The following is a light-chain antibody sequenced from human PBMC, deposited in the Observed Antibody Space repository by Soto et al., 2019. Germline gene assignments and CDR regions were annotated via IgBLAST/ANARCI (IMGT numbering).Light chain of an antibody. CDR2: DAS. CDR1: QSVSSY. Sequence: EIVLTQSPSTLSLSPGERATLSCRASQSVSSYLAWYQQKPGQAPRLLLYDASDRATGIPGRFSGSGSGTDFTLSISSLEPEDFAVYYCQQRSDWPPITFGQGTRLEIK. CDR3: QQRSDWPPIT. V-gene: IGKV3-11*01. J-gene: IGKJ5*01.